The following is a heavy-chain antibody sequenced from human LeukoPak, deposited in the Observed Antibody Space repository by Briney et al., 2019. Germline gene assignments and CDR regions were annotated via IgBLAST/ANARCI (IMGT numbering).Heavy chain of an antibody. J-gene: IGHJ4*02. V-gene: IGHV3-23*01. CDR1: GFTFSSSA. CDR3: ARGSSFDY. Sequence: GGSLRLSCAASGFTFSSSAMSWLRQAPGKGLAWVSTISGSGVSTYYADSVKGWFTISRDNSKNTLNLQMNSLRPEDTAVYYCARGSSFDYWGQGTLVTVSS. D-gene: IGHD3-16*01. CDR2: ISGSGVST.